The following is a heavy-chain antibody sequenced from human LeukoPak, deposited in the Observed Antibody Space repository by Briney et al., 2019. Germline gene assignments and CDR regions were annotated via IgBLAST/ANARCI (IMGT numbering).Heavy chain of an antibody. J-gene: IGHJ5*02. V-gene: IGHV1-2*02. D-gene: IGHD2-8*01. CDR1: AYTFTNSF. Sequence: AASVKVSCKASAYTFTNSFIHWVRQAPGQGLEWMGWIKPNSGATNYAQNFRGRVTMTWDTSISTAFMDLSSLKSDDTAVYYCASDNNGHPPYDPWGQGTLVTVSS. CDR3: ASDNNGHPPYDP. CDR2: IKPNSGAT.